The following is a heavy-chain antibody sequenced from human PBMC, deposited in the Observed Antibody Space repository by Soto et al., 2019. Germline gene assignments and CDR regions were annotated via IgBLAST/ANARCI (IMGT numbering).Heavy chain of an antibody. CDR3: ARHWGEGILVTTIDY. D-gene: IGHD3-16*01. V-gene: IGHV5-51*01. J-gene: IGHJ4*02. Sequence: PGEPLRDRSNGAGGSIISYWIGWVRQITGKGLEWMGIIYPGDSDTRYSPSFQGQVTISADKSISTAYLQWSSLKASDTAMYYCARHWGEGILVTTIDYWGQGTLVTVSS. CDR2: IYPGDSDT. CDR1: GGSIISYW.